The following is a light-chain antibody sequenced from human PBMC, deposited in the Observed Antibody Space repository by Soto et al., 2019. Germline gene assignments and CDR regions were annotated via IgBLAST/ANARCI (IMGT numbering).Light chain of an antibody. Sequence: EIKISQSPATLSANVRDRVTITFRASQPISSWLAWYHQHPGKAPKLLIYDASKLESGVPSRFGGSGSGTEFTLTISSLQREDFGIYYCQQYYNYWTFGQGAMVDIK. CDR1: QPISSW. J-gene: IGKJ1*01. CDR3: QQYYNYWT. CDR2: DAS. V-gene: IGKV1-5*01.